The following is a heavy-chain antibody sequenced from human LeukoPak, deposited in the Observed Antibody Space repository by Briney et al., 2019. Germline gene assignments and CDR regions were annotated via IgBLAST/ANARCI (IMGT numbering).Heavy chain of an antibody. V-gene: IGHV4-61*02. D-gene: IGHD3-22*01. CDR3: ARRPYYYDSSGYRLPYYFDY. CDR2: IYTSGST. CDR1: GGSISSGSYY. J-gene: IGHJ4*02. Sequence: SQTLSLTCTVSGGSISSGSYYWSWIRQPAGKGLEWIGRIYTSGSTNYNPSLKSRVTISVDTSKNQFSLKLSSVTAADTAVYYCARRPYYYDSSGYRLPYYFDYWGQGTLVTVSS.